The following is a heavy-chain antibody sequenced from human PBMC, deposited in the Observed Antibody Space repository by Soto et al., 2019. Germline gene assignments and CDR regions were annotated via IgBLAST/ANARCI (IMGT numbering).Heavy chain of an antibody. J-gene: IGHJ4*02. CDR3: ARQGDGYYAVDY. D-gene: IGHD4-17*01. V-gene: IGHV1-46*01. Sequence: QVHLVQSGAEVKKPGASVKVSCKASAYTFTSYYIHWVRQAPGQGLEWMGIINPSGGSTTYAQKFQGRVTMTRDTSTSTVYMELSSLRSEDTAVYYCARQGDGYYAVDYWAQGTLVTVSS. CDR2: INPSGGST. CDR1: AYTFTSYY.